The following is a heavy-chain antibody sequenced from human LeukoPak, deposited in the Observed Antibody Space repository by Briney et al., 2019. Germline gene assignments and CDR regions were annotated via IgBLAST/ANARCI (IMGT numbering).Heavy chain of an antibody. D-gene: IGHD6-13*01. J-gene: IGHJ4*02. CDR2: INHSGST. CDR3: ARGVAAAGK. Sequence: SETLSLTCAVYGGSFSGYYWSWIRQPPGKGLEWIGEINHSGSTNYNPSLKSRVTISVDTSKNQFSLKLSPVTAADTAVYYCARGVAAAGKWGQGTLVTVSS. V-gene: IGHV4-34*01. CDR1: GGSFSGYY.